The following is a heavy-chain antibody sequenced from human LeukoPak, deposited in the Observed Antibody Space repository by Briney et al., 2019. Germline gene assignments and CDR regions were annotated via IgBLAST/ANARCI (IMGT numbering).Heavy chain of an antibody. CDR1: GGSFSGYY. J-gene: IGHJ4*02. Sequence: SETLSLTCAVYGGSFSGYYWSWIRQPPGKGLEWIGEINHSGSTNYNPSLKSRVTISVDTSKNQFSLKLTSVTAADTAVYYCARGMNSGYFDYCGQGTLVTVSS. D-gene: IGHD1-26*01. V-gene: IGHV4-34*01. CDR2: INHSGST. CDR3: ARGMNSGYFDY.